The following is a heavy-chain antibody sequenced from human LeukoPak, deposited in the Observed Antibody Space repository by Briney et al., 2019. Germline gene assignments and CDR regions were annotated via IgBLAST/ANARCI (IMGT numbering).Heavy chain of an antibody. D-gene: IGHD3-16*01. CDR2: IYSGSTT. CDR1: GGSISSGGYS. Sequence: LSLTCAVSGGSISSGGYSWSCVRQAPRKGLEWVSIIYSGSTTYYADSVKGRFTISRDNSKNTLYLQMNSLRAEDTAVYYCASHWGGYWGQGTLVTVSS. CDR3: ASHWGGY. J-gene: IGHJ4*02. V-gene: IGHV3-53*01.